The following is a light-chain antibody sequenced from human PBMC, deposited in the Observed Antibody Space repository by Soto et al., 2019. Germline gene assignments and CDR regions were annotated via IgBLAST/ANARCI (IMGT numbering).Light chain of an antibody. CDR1: SSNIGAGCD. Sequence: QSVLTQPPSVSGAPGQRVTISCTGSSSNIGAGCDVHWYQQLPGTAPKLLIYGNVDRPSGVPDRFSGSKSGTSASLAITGLQADDEADYYCQSYDSSLSGYVFGTGTKLTVL. CDR3: QSYDSSLSGYV. J-gene: IGLJ1*01. V-gene: IGLV1-40*01. CDR2: GNV.